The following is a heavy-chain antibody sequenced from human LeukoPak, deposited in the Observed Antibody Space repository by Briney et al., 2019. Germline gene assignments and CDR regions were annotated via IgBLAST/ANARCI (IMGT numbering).Heavy chain of an antibody. V-gene: IGHV5-51*01. CDR3: VRFALTSSLDH. J-gene: IGHJ5*02. CDR2: IYPGYSDS. CDR1: GYSFTNYW. Sequence: GESLKISCKGSGYSFTNYWIGWVRQMPGKGLEWMGIIYPGYSDSKYSPSFQGQATLSVDASISTAYLQLSGLRASGTAIYSCVRFALTSSLDHWGQGTLVTVSS. D-gene: IGHD6-13*01.